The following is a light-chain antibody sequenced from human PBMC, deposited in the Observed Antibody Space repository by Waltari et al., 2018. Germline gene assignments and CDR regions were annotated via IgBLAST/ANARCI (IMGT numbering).Light chain of an antibody. CDR3: QQYYSTPWT. CDR1: QSVLYTSNNKNY. Sequence: DILMTQSPDSLVVSLGERATINCKSSQSVLYTSNNKNYLAWYRQKPGQPPKVLIYWASTRESGVPDRFSGSGSGTDFTLTISSLQAEDVAVYFCQQYYSTPWTFGRETKVEIK. J-gene: IGKJ1*01. V-gene: IGKV4-1*01. CDR2: WAS.